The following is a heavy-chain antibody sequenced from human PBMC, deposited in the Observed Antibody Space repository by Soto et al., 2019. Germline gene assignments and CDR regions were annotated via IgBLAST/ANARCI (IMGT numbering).Heavy chain of an antibody. Sequence: SETLSLTCTFSGCSISSSYWSWIRQPPGKGLEWIGYISYSGSTNYNPSLKSRVTISVDTSKIQFSLKLTSVTAADTAVYYCARVSKGGYTYGYVDYWGQGALVTVSS. CDR3: ARVSKGGYTYGYVDY. J-gene: IGHJ4*02. CDR2: ISYSGST. D-gene: IGHD5-18*01. V-gene: IGHV4-59*01. CDR1: GCSISSSY.